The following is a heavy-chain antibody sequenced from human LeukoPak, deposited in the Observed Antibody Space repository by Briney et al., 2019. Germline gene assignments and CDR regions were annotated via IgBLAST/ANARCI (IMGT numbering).Heavy chain of an antibody. Sequence: SETLSLTCAVYGGSFSGYYWSWIRQPTGKGLEWIGEINHSGSTNYNPSLKSRVTISVDTSKNQFSLKLSSVTAADTAVYYCARSGYSYGYYWGQGTLVTISS. V-gene: IGHV4-34*01. J-gene: IGHJ4*02. D-gene: IGHD5-18*01. CDR1: GGSFSGYY. CDR2: INHSGST. CDR3: ARSGYSYGYY.